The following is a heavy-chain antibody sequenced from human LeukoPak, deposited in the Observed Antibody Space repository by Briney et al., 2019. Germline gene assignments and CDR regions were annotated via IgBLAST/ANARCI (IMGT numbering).Heavy chain of an antibody. D-gene: IGHD3-10*02. J-gene: IGHJ4*02. CDR3: ARETYYCVH. V-gene: IGHV3-48*01. CDR2: ISSSSTI. CDR1: GFTFSSYS. Sequence: GGSLRLSCGACGFTFSSYSMNWVRQAPGKGLEWVSYISSSSTIYYEDSLKGRVTISRDNVKNSLYLQMNRLRAEDTAVYYCARETYYCVHWGQGTLVTV.